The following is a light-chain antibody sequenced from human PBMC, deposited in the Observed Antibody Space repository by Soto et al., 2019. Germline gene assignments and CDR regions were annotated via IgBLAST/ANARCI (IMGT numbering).Light chain of an antibody. V-gene: IGKV1-39*01. Sequence: DIQMTQSPSSLSASVGDRVTITCRASQRISTHLNWYQQKPGKAPNLLIYAAYNLQSGVPPRFSGSGPGTDFTLTISSLQPEDFATYYCQQSYSTPRTFGQGTKVDIK. CDR2: AAY. J-gene: IGKJ1*01. CDR1: QRISTH. CDR3: QQSYSTPRT.